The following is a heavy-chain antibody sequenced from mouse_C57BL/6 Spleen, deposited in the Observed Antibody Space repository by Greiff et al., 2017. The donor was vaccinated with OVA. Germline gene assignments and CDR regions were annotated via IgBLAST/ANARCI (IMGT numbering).Heavy chain of an antibody. Sequence: VQLKQSGPELVKPGASVKMSCKASGYTFTDYNMHWVKQSHGKSLEWIGYINPNNGGTSYNQKFKGKATLTVNKSSSTAYMELRSLTSEDSAVYYCARGAIITTVVERVFAYWGQGTLVTVSA. CDR3: ARGAIITTVVERVFAY. V-gene: IGHV1-22*01. CDR2: INPNNGGT. J-gene: IGHJ3*01. CDR1: GYTFTDYN. D-gene: IGHD1-1*01.